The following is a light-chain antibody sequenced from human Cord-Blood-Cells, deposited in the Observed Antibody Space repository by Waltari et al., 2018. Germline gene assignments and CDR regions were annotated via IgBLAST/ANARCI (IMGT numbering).Light chain of an antibody. CDR2: EGS. CDR3: CSYAGSSTLV. CDR1: SSDVGSYNL. J-gene: IGLJ2*01. Sequence: SALTQPASVSASPGQSITITCTGTSSDVGSYNLVSWYQQHPGKAPKLMIYEGSKRPSGVSNRFSGSKSGNTASLTISGLQAEDEADYYCCSYAGSSTLVFGGGTKLTVL. V-gene: IGLV2-23*01.